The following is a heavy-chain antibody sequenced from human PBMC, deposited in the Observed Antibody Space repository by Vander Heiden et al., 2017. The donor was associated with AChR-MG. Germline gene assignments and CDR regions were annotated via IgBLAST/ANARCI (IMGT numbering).Heavy chain of an antibody. Sequence: EVQLLESGGGLLQPGGSLGLSCAASAFPFSSYAMSWVRQAPGKGLEWVSASSGSGGSTYYADGVKGRFTISRDNSKNTLYLQMNSLRAEDTAVYDCAKCPGVSCPGGDYWGQGTRVTDSS. D-gene: IGHD2-2*01. CDR2: SSGSGGST. CDR3: AKCPGVSCPGGDY. V-gene: IGHV3-23*01. J-gene: IGHJ4*02. CDR1: AFPFSSYA.